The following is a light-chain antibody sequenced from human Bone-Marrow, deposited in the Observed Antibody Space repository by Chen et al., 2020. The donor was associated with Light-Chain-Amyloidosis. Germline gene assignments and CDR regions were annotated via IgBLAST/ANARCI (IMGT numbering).Light chain of an antibody. J-gene: IGLJ3*02. V-gene: IGLV3-21*02. Sequence: SYVLTQPSSVSVAPGQTATIACGGNNIGSTSVHWYQQTPGQAPLLVVYDDSDRPSGIPERLSGSNSGNTATLTIRRVEAGDEAVYYCQVWDRSSDRPVFGGGTKLTGL. CDR2: DDS. CDR3: QVWDRSSDRPV. CDR1: NIGSTS.